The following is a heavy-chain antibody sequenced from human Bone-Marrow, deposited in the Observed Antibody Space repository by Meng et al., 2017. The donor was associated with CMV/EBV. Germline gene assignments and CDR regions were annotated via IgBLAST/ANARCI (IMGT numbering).Heavy chain of an antibody. D-gene: IGHD3-22*01. J-gene: IGHJ4*02. CDR3: ARADMRVVVTTILVFGSFDY. CDR1: GFTFSSYA. CDR2: INNFGDIT. V-gene: IGHV3-23*01. Sequence: ETLSLTCAASGFTFSSYAVNWARQIPGKGLEWVSTINNFGDITNYADSVKGRFTISRDNSKNTLYLQMSSLRAEDTAIYYCARADMRVVVTTILVFGSFDYWGQGALVTVSS.